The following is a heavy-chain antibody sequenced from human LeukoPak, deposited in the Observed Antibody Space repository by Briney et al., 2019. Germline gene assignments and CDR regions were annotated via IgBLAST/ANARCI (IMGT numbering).Heavy chain of an antibody. CDR3: ARHSITMVRGVIGQPFDY. J-gene: IGHJ4*02. CDR2: IYYSGST. CDR1: GGSISSSSYY. D-gene: IGHD3-10*01. V-gene: IGHV4-39*01. Sequence: PSETLSLTCTVSGGSISSSSYYWGWIRQPPGKGLEWIGSIYYSGSTYYNPSLKSRVTISVDTSKNQFSLKLSSVTAADTAVYYCARHSITMVRGVIGQPFDYWGQGTLVTVSS.